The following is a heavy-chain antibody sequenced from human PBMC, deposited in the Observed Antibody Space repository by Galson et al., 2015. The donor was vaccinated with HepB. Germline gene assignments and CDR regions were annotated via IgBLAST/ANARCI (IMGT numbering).Heavy chain of an antibody. V-gene: IGHV5-10-1*01. D-gene: IGHD6-19*01. CDR1: GYSFTSYW. Sequence: QSGAEVKKPGESLRISCKGSGYSFTSYWISWVRQMPGKGLEWMGRIDPSDSYTNYSPSFQGHVTISADKSISTAYLQWSSLKASDTAMYYCARHIAVAGMGGRDAFDIWGQGTMVTVSS. J-gene: IGHJ3*02. CDR3: ARHIAVAGMGGRDAFDI. CDR2: IDPSDSYT.